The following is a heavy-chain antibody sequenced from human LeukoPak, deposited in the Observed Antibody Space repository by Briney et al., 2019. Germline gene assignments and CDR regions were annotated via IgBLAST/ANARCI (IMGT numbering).Heavy chain of an antibody. CDR2: TYYRSKWYY. D-gene: IGHD3-22*01. Sequence: SQTLSLTCAISGDSFSTNSAAWNWIRQSPSRGLEWLGRTYYRSKWYYDYPASVKGRTTINPDTSKNQFSPQLNSVTPEDTAVYYCAKRQGVGAEITMIVVGLGYYFDYWGQGTLVTVSS. V-gene: IGHV6-1*01. J-gene: IGHJ4*02. CDR1: GDSFSTNSAA. CDR3: AKRQGVGAEITMIVVGLGYYFDY.